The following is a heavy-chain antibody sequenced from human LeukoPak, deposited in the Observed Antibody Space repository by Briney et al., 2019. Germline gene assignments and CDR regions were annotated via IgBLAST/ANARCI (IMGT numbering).Heavy chain of an antibody. CDR1: GYTFTSSG. D-gene: IGHD3-3*01. Sequence: ASVKVSCKASGYTFTSSGISWARQAPGQGLEWMGWSSAYNGNTNYAQKLQVRVTMTTDTSTSTAYMELRSLRSDDTAVYYCARDPADFWSGYYIGFRAAWFDPWGQGTLVTVSS. V-gene: IGHV1-18*01. J-gene: IGHJ5*02. CDR3: ARDPADFWSGYYIGFRAAWFDP. CDR2: SSAYNGNT.